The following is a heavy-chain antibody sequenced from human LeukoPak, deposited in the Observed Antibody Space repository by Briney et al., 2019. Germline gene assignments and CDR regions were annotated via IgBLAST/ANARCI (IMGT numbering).Heavy chain of an antibody. CDR1: GYTFTGYY. V-gene: IGHV1-8*03. D-gene: IGHD6-19*01. CDR3: ARGSKQWLVLYCYYYMDV. J-gene: IGHJ6*03. Sequence: ASVKVSCKASGYTFTGYYMHWVRQATGQGLEWMGWMNPNSGNTGYAQKFQGRVTITRNTSISTAYMELSSLRSEDTAVYYCARGSKQWLVLYCYYYMDVWGKGTTVTVSS. CDR2: MNPNSGNT.